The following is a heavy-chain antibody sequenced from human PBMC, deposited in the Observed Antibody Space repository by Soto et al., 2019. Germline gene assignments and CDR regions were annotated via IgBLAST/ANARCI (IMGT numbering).Heavy chain of an antibody. J-gene: IGHJ5*02. CDR2: IRSKAYGGTT. D-gene: IGHD3-9*01. CDR1: GFTFGDYA. Sequence: PGGSLRLSCTASGFTFGDYAMSWFRQAPGRGLERVGFIRSKAYGGTTEYAESVKGRFTISRDDSKSKAYLQKNSLKNEDTSVYYCTRGYDILTGYLLFDPWGQGTLVTVSS. CDR3: TRGYDILTGYLLFDP. V-gene: IGHV3-49*03.